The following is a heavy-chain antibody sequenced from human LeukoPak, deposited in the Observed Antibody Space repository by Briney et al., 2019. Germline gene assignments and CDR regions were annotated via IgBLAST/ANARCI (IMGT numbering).Heavy chain of an antibody. Sequence: GGSLRLSCAASGFTFSDYYMSWIRQAPGKGLEWVSYFSSSGSTIYYADSVKGRFTISRDNSKNTLYLQMNSLRAEDTAVYYCARVTPDYAPYGMDVWGQGTTVTVSS. D-gene: IGHD3-16*01. CDR2: FSSSGSTI. J-gene: IGHJ6*02. V-gene: IGHV3-11*04. CDR3: ARVTPDYAPYGMDV. CDR1: GFTFSDYY.